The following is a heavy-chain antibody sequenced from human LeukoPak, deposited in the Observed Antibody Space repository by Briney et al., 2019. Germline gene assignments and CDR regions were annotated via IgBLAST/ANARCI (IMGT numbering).Heavy chain of an antibody. Sequence: GGSLRLSCAASGFTFSIYSMNWVRQAPGKGLEWVSYISSSSSTIHYADSVKGRFTISRDNAKNSLYLQMNSLRAEDTAVYYCARDGGFGELLVDYWGQGTLVTVSS. CDR3: ARDGGFGELLVDY. CDR1: GFTFSIYS. J-gene: IGHJ4*02. V-gene: IGHV3-48*04. CDR2: ISSSSSTI. D-gene: IGHD3-10*01.